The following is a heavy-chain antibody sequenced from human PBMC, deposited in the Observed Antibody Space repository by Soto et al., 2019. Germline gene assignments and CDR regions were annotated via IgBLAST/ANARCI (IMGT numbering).Heavy chain of an antibody. CDR3: AKTTTIFRVSAYSGDNRGRGALIDS. CDR1: GFTFSNFG. D-gene: IGHD3-3*01. CDR2: VSYDGSSK. J-gene: IGHJ4*02. Sequence: QVQLVESGGGVVQPGRSLRLSCAASGFTFSNFGMHWVRQAPGKGLEWAAVVSYDGSSKHYADSVKGRFTISRDNSKNTVYLQMDSLRAEDTAVYYCAKTTTIFRVSAYSGDNRGRGALIDSWGQGTLVTVSS. V-gene: IGHV3-30*18.